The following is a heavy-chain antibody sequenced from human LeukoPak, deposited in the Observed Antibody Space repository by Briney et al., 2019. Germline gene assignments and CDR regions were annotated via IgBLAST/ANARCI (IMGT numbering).Heavy chain of an antibody. V-gene: IGHV3-23*01. J-gene: IGHJ1*01. CDR2: ITGNGDAT. Sequence: GGSLRLSCAASGFIFNNHAMHWIRQAPGKGLEWVSAITGNGDATYYADSVRDRFAISRDNSKNTLYLQLNSVRGEDTAVYYCARDRQAAVAGFYFQYWGQGTLVTLSA. D-gene: IGHD6-19*01. CDR1: GFIFNNHA. CDR3: ARDRQAAVAGFYFQY.